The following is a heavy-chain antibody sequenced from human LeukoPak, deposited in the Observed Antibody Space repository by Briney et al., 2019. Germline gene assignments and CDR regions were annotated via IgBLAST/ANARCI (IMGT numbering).Heavy chain of an antibody. J-gene: IGHJ4*02. CDR1: GFTFSNYA. CDR3: AKARGRSCYSSSDY. D-gene: IGHD2-15*01. Sequence: QPGGSLRLSCAASGFTFSNYAMSWVRQAPGKGLEWVSAICGDDGRTYYADSVKGRFAISRDNSKNTLYLQMNSLRDDDTATYYCAKARGRSCYSSSDYWGQGTLVAVSS. CDR2: ICGDDGRT. V-gene: IGHV3-23*01.